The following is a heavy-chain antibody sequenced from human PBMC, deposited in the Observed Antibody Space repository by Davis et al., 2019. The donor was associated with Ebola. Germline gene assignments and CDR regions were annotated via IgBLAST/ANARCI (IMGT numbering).Heavy chain of an antibody. CDR3: ARGLSEIVGATDY. CDR2: IIPLFGTT. Sequence: SVKVSCKASGNTISTYTIDWVRQAPGQGLEWMGGIIPLFGTTNYAQKFRGRVMITADKSTRIAYMELNSLTSEDTAVYYCARGLSEIVGATDYWGQGTLVTVS. D-gene: IGHD1-26*01. V-gene: IGHV1-69*06. J-gene: IGHJ4*02. CDR1: GNTISTYT.